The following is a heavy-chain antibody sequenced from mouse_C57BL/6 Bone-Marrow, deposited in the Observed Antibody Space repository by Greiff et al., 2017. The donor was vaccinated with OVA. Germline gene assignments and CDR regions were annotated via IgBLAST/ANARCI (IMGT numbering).Heavy chain of an antibody. CDR3: TRRGWDDYEDYYAMDY. J-gene: IGHJ4*01. V-gene: IGHV6-6*01. CDR2: IRNKANNHAT. D-gene: IGHD2-4*01. CDR1: GFTFSDAW. Sequence: DVMLVESGGGLVQPGGSMKLSCAASGFTFSDAWMDWVRQSPEKGLEWVAEIRNKANNHATYYAESVKGRFTISRDDSKSSVYLQMNSLRAEDTGIYYCTRRGWDDYEDYYAMDYWGQGTSVTVSS.